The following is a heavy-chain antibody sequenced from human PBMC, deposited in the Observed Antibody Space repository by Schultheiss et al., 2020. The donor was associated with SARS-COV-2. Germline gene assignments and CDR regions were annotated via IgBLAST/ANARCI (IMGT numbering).Heavy chain of an antibody. CDR3: ARGDSGSFHVEYFQH. D-gene: IGHD1-26*01. Sequence: GGSLRLSCAASGFTVSSNYMSWVRQAPGKGLEWVAVISYDGSNKYYADSVKGRFTISRDNSKNTLYLQMNSLRDEDTAVYYCARGDSGSFHVEYFQHWGQGTLVTVSS. CDR1: GFTVSSNY. CDR2: ISYDGSNK. V-gene: IGHV3-30-3*01. J-gene: IGHJ1*01.